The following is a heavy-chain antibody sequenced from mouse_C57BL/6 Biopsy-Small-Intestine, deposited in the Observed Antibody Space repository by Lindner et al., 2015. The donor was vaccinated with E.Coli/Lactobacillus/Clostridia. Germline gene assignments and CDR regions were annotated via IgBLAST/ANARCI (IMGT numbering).Heavy chain of an antibody. V-gene: IGHV1-81*01. Sequence: VQLQESGPELVKPGASVKLSCKASGYTFTSYGISWVKQRTGQGLEWIGEIYPRSGNTYYNEKFKGKATLTVDKSSSTAHMELRSLTSEDSAVYYCAKDGTTGGYWGQGTTLTVSS. CDR2: IYPRSGNT. J-gene: IGHJ2*01. CDR1: GYTFTSYG. CDR3: AKDGTTGGY. D-gene: IGHD2-12*01.